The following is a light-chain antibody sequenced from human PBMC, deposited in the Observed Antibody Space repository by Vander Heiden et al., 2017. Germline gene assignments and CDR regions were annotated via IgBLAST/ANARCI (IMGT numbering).Light chain of an antibody. CDR2: EVS. J-gene: IGLJ1*01. V-gene: IGLV2-23*02. Sequence: SALTHSASAARSPGQPLISPCTGSSRAPESYNLVSWYQQHPGKAPKLMSDEVSKRHSGVADRFSGPKSGKKAFLTMSGLQAEEEGDDCCCSSRQICGTGTKVTV. CDR1: SRAPESYNL. CDR3: CSSRQI.